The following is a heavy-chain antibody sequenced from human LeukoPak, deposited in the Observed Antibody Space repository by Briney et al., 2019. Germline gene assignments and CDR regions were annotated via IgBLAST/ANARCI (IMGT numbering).Heavy chain of an antibody. D-gene: IGHD3-22*01. Sequence: GGSLRLSCAASGFTFSSYAMHWVRQTPGKGLEWVSGISWNSGSIGYADSVKGRFTISRDNAKNSLYLQMNSLRAEDTALYYCAADYYDSSGYYDHDAFDIWGQGTMVTVSS. CDR2: ISWNSGSI. CDR1: GFTFSSYA. CDR3: AADYYDSSGYYDHDAFDI. J-gene: IGHJ3*02. V-gene: IGHV3-9*01.